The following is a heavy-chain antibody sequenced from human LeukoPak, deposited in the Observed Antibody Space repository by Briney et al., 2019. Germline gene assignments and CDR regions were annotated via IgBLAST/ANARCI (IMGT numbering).Heavy chain of an antibody. V-gene: IGHV4-4*02. J-gene: IGHJ4*02. CDR3: ARGTEADGTFMFDF. CDR2: IYHTGRT. D-gene: IGHD5-24*01. CDR1: GDSMTSNNW. Sequence: PSETLSLTCAVSGDSMTSNNWWSWVRQPPGKGLEWIGDIYHTGRTNYNPSLKSRVTISVDKSKKQFSLMLDSVTAADTAVYYCARGTEADGTFMFDFWGQGTLVTVSS.